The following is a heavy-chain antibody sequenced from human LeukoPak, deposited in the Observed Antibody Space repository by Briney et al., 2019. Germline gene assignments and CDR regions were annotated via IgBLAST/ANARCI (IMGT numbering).Heavy chain of an antibody. J-gene: IGHJ6*02. V-gene: IGHV4-59*01. CDR2: IYYTGST. Sequence: PSETLSLTCTVSGDSMKSYYWTWIRQSPGKGLEWIGYIYYTGSTNYIPSLKSRVTISVDTSKNQFSLKLSSVTAADTAVYYCAKEREYCSSGSCHYDLDVWGQGTTVTVSS. CDR1: GDSMKSYY. D-gene: IGHD2-15*01. CDR3: AKEREYCSSGSCHYDLDV.